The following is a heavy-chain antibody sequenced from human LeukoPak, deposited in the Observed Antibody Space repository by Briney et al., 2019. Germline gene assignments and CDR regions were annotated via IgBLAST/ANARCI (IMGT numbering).Heavy chain of an antibody. CDR1: GFSFSDHY. V-gene: IGHV3-72*01. CDR2: TRNKAHSYTT. J-gene: IGHJ4*02. CDR3: VRDTVVGLDY. D-gene: IGHD1-26*01. Sequence: GGSLRLSCGASGFSFSDHYMDWVRQAPGKGLEWIGRTRNKAHSYTTDYAASAKGRFTISRDDSKNLLYLQMNSLKTEDTAVYYCVRDTVVGLDYWGQGTLVTVSS.